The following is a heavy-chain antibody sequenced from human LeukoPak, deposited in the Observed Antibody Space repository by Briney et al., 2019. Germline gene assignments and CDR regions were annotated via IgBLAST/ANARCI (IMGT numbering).Heavy chain of an antibody. V-gene: IGHV1-69*13. CDR1: GGTFSSYT. D-gene: IGHD3-3*02. CDR3: ARGHLWSGYYVGMGYFDY. J-gene: IGHJ4*02. CDR2: IIPIFGTA. Sequence: SVKVSCKASGGTFSSYTISWVRQAPGQGLEWMGGIIPIFGTANYAQKFQGRVTITADESTSTAYMELSSLRSEDTAVYYCARGHLWSGYYVGMGYFDYWGQGTLVTVSS.